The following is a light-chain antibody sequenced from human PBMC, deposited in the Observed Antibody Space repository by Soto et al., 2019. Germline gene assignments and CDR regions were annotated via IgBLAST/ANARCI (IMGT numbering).Light chain of an antibody. V-gene: IGLV2-23*02. CDR1: SSDVGSYNL. J-gene: IGLJ7*01. CDR3: CSYAGSSTLAV. Sequence: QSVLTQPASVSGSPGQSITISCTGTSSDVGSYNLVSWYQQHPTKAPKLMIYEVNKRPSGVSNRFSGSKSDNTASLTISGLLAEDEADYYCCSYAGSSTLAVFGGGTQLTVL. CDR2: EVN.